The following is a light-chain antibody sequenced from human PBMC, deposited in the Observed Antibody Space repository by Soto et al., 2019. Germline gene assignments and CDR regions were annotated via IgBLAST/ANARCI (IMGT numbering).Light chain of an antibody. J-gene: IGKJ5*01. CDR3: QRYNSVPVT. CDR2: SAS. Sequence: IQMTQSPSSLSASVGDRVTITCRASQDIGIYLAWYQQRPGTVPKLLIYSASTLQSGFPSRFSGSGSGTDFILTISSLQPEDVATYYCQRYNSVPVTFGQGTRLEIK. V-gene: IGKV1-27*01. CDR1: QDIGIY.